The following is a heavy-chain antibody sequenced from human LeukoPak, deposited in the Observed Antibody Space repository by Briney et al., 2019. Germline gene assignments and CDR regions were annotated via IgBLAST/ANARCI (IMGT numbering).Heavy chain of an antibody. CDR3: ARVRWGAGPEICYNH. V-gene: IGHV4-34*01. CDR1: GVSHTDLY. J-gene: IGHJ5*02. D-gene: IGHD2-8*01. Sequence: SEPLSLTCAVSGVSHTDLYWRGIPPSPGKALEWIGELSPDEYDKHNLPLKTRVRISRDSSENHLSLSMSSVTAADTAIYYCARVRWGAGPEICYNHWAQGSLVTVSS. CDR2: LSPDEYD.